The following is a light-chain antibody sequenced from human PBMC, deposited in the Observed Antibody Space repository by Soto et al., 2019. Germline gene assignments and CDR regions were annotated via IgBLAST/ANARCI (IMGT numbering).Light chain of an antibody. CDR3: QQVNSFPST. CDR2: KAS. Sequence: DIQMTQSPSTLTESVGDRVTITCRASQSISSWLAWYQQKPGKAPKVLIYKASSLESGVPSRFSGSGSGTEFTLTISSMQPDDFATYYCQQVNSFPSTFGQGTKVDI. CDR1: QSISSW. V-gene: IGKV1-5*03. J-gene: IGKJ1*01.